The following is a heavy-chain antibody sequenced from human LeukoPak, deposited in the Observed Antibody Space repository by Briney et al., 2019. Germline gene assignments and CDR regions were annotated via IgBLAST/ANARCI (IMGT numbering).Heavy chain of an antibody. CDR2: INPSGGST. D-gene: IGHD3-3*01. CDR3: ARDLNGTIFGGSTSFDP. J-gene: IGHJ5*02. V-gene: IGHV1-46*01. Sequence: VASVKVSCKASGYTFTSYYMHWVRQAPGQGLEWMGIINPSGGSTSYAQKFQGRVTMTRDTPTSTVYMELSSLRSEDTAVYYCARDLNGTIFGGSTSFDPWGQGTLVTVSS. CDR1: GYTFTSYY.